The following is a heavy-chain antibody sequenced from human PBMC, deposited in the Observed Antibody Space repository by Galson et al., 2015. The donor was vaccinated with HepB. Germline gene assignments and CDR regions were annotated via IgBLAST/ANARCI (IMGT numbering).Heavy chain of an antibody. D-gene: IGHD2-8*01. CDR3: ATAYMNGVFDI. CDR1: GFTFSSYE. J-gene: IGHJ3*02. CDR2: ISSSGTYT. V-gene: IGHV3-48*03. Sequence: SLRLSCAASGFTFSSYEMNWVRQAPGKGLEWISYISSSGTYTNYADSVKGRFTISRDNAKNSLYLQMNSLRAEDTAVYYCATAYMNGVFDIWGQGTMVTVSS.